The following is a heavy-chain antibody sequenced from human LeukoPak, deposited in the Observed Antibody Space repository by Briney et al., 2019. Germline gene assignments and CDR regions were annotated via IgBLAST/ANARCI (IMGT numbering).Heavy chain of an antibody. D-gene: IGHD3-10*01. J-gene: IGHJ4*02. Sequence: PGGSLRLSCAASGFTFDEYGMSWVRQAPGKGLEWVSAISGSGGSTYYADSVKGRFTISRDNSKNTLYLQMNSLRAEDTAVYYCAKEIGGLRRHWGQGTLVTVSS. CDR3: AKEIGGLRRH. V-gene: IGHV3-23*01. CDR2: ISGSGGST. CDR1: GFTFDEYG.